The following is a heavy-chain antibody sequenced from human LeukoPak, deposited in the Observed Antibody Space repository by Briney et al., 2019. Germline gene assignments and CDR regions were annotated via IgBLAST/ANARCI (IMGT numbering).Heavy chain of an antibody. V-gene: IGHV4-30-2*01. CDR1: GGSISSGGYY. CDR3: ARDPGPYSGSYYGRTDY. J-gene: IGHJ4*02. D-gene: IGHD1-26*01. CDR2: IYHSGST. Sequence: SQTLSLTCTVSGGSISSGGYYWSWIRQPPGKGLEWIGYIYHSGSTYYNPSLKSRVTISVDRSKNQFSLRLSSVTAADTAVYYCARDPGPYSGSYYGRTDYWGQGTLVTVSS.